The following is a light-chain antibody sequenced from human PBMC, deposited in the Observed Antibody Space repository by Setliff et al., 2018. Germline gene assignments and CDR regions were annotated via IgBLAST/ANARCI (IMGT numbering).Light chain of an antibody. CDR2: DVD. Sequence: HGQSVTISCTGTSSDVGGYNYVSWYQQHPGKAPKLMIYDVDKRPSGVPDRFSGSKSGNTASLTISGLQAEDEADYYCCSYAGNYLNWVFGGGTKVT. V-gene: IGLV2-11*03. CDR3: CSYAGNYLNWV. CDR1: SSDVGGYNY. J-gene: IGLJ3*02.